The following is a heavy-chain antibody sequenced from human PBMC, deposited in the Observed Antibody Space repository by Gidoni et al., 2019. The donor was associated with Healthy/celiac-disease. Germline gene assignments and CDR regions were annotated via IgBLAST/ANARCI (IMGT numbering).Heavy chain of an antibody. CDR1: GFTFSSYS. CDR2: ISSSSSTI. V-gene: IGHV3-48*02. D-gene: IGHD2-15*01. Sequence: EVQLVESGGGLVQPGGSLRLSCAASGFTFSSYSMNWVRQAPGKGLEWVSYISSSSSTIYYADSVKGRFTISRDNAKNSLYLQMNSLRDEDTAVYYCARKGSGGSCYSSEVGCMDVWGQGTTVTVSS. J-gene: IGHJ6*02. CDR3: ARKGSGGSCYSSEVGCMDV.